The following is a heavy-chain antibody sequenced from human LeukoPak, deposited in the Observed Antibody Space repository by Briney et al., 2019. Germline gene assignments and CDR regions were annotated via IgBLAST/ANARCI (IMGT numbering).Heavy chain of an antibody. CDR3: AKDQGYSYAPGDY. CDR2: ISSSSSYI. Sequence: GGSLRLSCAASGFTFSSYSMNWVRQAPGKGLEWVSSISSSSSYIYYADSVKGRFTISRDNAKNSLYLQMNSLRAEDTAVYYCAKDQGYSYAPGDYWGQGTLVTVSS. V-gene: IGHV3-21*04. D-gene: IGHD5-18*01. CDR1: GFTFSSYS. J-gene: IGHJ4*02.